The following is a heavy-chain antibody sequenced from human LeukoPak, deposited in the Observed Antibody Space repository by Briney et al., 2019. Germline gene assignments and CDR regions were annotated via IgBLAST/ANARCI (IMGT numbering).Heavy chain of an antibody. J-gene: IGHJ3*02. D-gene: IGHD5-12*01. CDR2: IYPGDSDT. CDR3: ARGGFNIVATKDAFDI. Sequence: LXISFKGSGCRFTSYWIGWVRRMPGKGLEWMGIIYPGDSDTRYSPSFQGQVTISADKSISTAYLQWSSLKASDTAMYYCARGGFNIVATKDAFDIWGQGTMVTVSS. V-gene: IGHV5-51*01. CDR1: GCRFTSYW.